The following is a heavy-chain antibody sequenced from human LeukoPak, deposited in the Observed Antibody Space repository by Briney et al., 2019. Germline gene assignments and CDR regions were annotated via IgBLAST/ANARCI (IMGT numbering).Heavy chain of an antibody. CDR3: AILPSRWGNAYYYGMDV. V-gene: IGHV3-23*01. CDR2: ISGSGGST. J-gene: IGHJ6*02. Sequence: QPGGSLRLSCAASGFTFSSYAMSWVRQAPGKGLEWVSAISGSGGSTYYADSVKGRFTISRDNSKNTLYLQMNSLRAEDTAVYYCAILPSRWGNAYYYGMDVWGQGTTVTVSS. CDR1: GFTFSSYA. D-gene: IGHD4-23*01.